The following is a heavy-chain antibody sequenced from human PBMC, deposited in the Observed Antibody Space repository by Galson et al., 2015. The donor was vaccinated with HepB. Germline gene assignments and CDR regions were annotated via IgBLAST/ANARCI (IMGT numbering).Heavy chain of an antibody. D-gene: IGHD3-10*01. CDR3: AREDVYGSGNYFGGFQYYYGMDI. Sequence: SLRLSCAASGFSFSTYWMTWVRQGPGKGLEWVANIKQDGSEEYYVDSVKGRFTISRDNAKNSLYLQMNSLRVEDTAVYYCAREDVYGSGNYFGGFQYYYGMDIWGQGTTVTVSS. CDR1: GFSFSTYW. J-gene: IGHJ6*02. CDR2: IKQDGSEE. V-gene: IGHV3-7*03.